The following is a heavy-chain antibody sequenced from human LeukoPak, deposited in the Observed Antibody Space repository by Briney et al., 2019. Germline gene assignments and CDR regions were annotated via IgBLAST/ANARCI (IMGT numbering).Heavy chain of an antibody. CDR2: TRNKANSYTT. CDR3: ARARGPYGMDV. D-gene: IGHD6-25*01. J-gene: IGHJ6*02. V-gene: IGHV3-72*01. Sequence: GRSLRLSCAASGFTFSDHSMDWGRQAPGRGLEWVGRTRNKANSYTTEYAASEKGRFTISRDDSKNSLYLQMSSLKTEDTAVYYCARARGPYGMDVWGQGTTVTVSS. CDR1: GFTFSDHS.